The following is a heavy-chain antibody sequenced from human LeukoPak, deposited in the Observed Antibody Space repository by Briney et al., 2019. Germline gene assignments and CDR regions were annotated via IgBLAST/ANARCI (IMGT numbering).Heavy chain of an antibody. Sequence: SVKVSCKASGDTFSSYAISWVRHAPGQRLEWMGRIIPIFGTANYAQKFQGRVTITTDESTSTAYMELSSLRSEDTAVYYCGKDTPHIYCEISGYFLVHWGQRPLVTVS. CDR3: GKDTPHIYCEISGYFLVH. V-gene: IGHV1-69*05. CDR2: IIPIFGTA. D-gene: IGHD3-22*01. J-gene: IGHJ4*02. CDR1: GDTFSSYA.